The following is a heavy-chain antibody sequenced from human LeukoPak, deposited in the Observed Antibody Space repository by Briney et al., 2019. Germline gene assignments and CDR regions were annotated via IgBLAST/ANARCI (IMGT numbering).Heavy chain of an antibody. CDR2: ISGSGGST. V-gene: IGHV3-23*01. CDR3: AKYAPNYYDSSGYYEGPVGAFDI. Sequence: GGSLRLSCAASGFTFSSYAMSWVRQAPGKGLEWVSAISGSGGSTYYADSVKGRFTISRDNSKNTLYLQMNSLRAEDTAVYYCAKYAPNYYDSSGYYEGPVGAFDIWGQGTMVTVSS. J-gene: IGHJ3*02. D-gene: IGHD3-22*01. CDR1: GFTFSSYA.